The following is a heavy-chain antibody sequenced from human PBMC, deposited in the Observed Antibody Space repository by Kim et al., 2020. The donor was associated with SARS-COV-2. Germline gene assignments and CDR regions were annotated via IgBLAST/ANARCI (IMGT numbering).Heavy chain of an antibody. CDR2: ISYDGSNK. J-gene: IGHJ6*02. CDR3: ARAHRGGILWFGETSDSGMDV. D-gene: IGHD3-10*01. V-gene: IGHV3-30*04. Sequence: GGSLRLSCAASGFTFSSYAMHWVRQAPGKGLEWVAVISYDGSNKYYADSVKGRFTISRDNSKNTLYLQMNSLRAEDTAVYYCARAHRGGILWFGETSDSGMDVWGQGTTVTVSS. CDR1: GFTFSSYA.